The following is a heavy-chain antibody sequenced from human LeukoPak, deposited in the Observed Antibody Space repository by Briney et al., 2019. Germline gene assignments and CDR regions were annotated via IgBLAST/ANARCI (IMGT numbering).Heavy chain of an antibody. D-gene: IGHD3-22*01. CDR3: ARDEPTDYYDSNINDAFDI. Sequence: ASVKVSCKASGYTFTSYAMNWVRQAPGQGLEWMGWINTNTGNPTYAQGFTGRFVFSLDTSVSTAYLQISSLKAEDTAVYYCARDEPTDYYDSNINDAFDIWGQGTMVTVSS. CDR2: INTNTGNP. V-gene: IGHV7-4-1*02. CDR1: GYTFTSYA. J-gene: IGHJ3*02.